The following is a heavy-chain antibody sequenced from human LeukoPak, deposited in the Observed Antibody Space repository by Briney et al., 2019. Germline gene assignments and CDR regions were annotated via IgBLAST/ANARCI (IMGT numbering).Heavy chain of an antibody. CDR2: ISPDGTNI. D-gene: IGHD5-24*01. V-gene: IGHV3-30-3*01. J-gene: IGHJ4*02. Sequence: GGSLRLSCAASGFTFRSYSMHWVRQAPVRGLESVAVISPDGTNIYYAGSVKGRFPISRDNSENTLYLQMNSLRAEDTALYYCSRDGEHGYNDIDFWGQGTLVTVSS. CDR3: SRDGEHGYNDIDF. CDR1: GFTFRSYS.